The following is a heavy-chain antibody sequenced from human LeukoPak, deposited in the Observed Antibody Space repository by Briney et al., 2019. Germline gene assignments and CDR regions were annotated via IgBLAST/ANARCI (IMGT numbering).Heavy chain of an antibody. CDR1: AGSISSGGYY. CDR2: IHYNGNT. D-gene: IGHD5-18*01. Sequence: SETLSLTCTVAAGSISSGGYYWSWIRQHPGKGLEWIGYIHYNGNTYYNPSLKSRVTISVDTSKNQFSLKLSSVTAADTAVFYCARGAMGGANWFDPWGQGTLVTVSS. CDR3: ARGAMGGANWFDP. V-gene: IGHV4-31*03. J-gene: IGHJ5*02.